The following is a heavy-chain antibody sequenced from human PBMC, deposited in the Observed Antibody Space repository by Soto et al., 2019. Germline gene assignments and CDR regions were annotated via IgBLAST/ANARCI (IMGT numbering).Heavy chain of an antibody. D-gene: IGHD4-17*01. V-gene: IGHV4-38-2*02. CDR2: ISHSGTS. CDR1: GFPISSTYS. CDR3: ARVTMVIRDSDHFGVDV. Sequence: SETLSLTCLVSGFPISSTYSWGWIRQPPGKGLEWIGSISHSGTSSYSPSLTSRVSISVDTSKNQVSLKLTSVTAADTAVYFCARVTMVIRDSDHFGVDVWGHGTTVTVSS. J-gene: IGHJ6*02.